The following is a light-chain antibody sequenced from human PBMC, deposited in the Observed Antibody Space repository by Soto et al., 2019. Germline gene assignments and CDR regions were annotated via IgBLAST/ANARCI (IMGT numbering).Light chain of an antibody. CDR2: GAS. Sequence: EIVSTRSPATLSVSPGERATLSCRAVETVISNLAWHQQKPGQAPRLLIYGASTRATGIPARFSGSGSGTEFTLTISKLKSEDFAVYYCQKYAKWPSHTFGQGTKVDIK. CDR1: ETVISN. CDR3: QKYAKWPSHT. V-gene: IGKV3-15*01. J-gene: IGKJ2*01.